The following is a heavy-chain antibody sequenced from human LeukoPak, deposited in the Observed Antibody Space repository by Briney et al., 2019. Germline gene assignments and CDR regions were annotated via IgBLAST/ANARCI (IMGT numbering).Heavy chain of an antibody. CDR2: IGGGNTI. Sequence: GGSLRLSCVASGFTFTGHPMNWVRQAPGKGLEWVSYIGGGNTIFYAGSVKGRFTISRDEARKSIYLQMSSLRVEDTAVYYCAKDRANWAIDDWGQGTQVTVSS. CDR1: GFTFTGHP. J-gene: IGHJ4*02. V-gene: IGHV3-69-1*01. D-gene: IGHD7-27*01. CDR3: AKDRANWAIDD.